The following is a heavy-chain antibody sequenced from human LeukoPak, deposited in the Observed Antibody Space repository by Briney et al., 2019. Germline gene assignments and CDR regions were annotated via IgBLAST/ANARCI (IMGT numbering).Heavy chain of an antibody. D-gene: IGHD1-26*01. V-gene: IGHV4-4*07. CDR3: ARRSSVGAFDY. Sequence: PSETLSLTCTVSGGSISSYYWSRIRQPAGKGLEWIGRIYTSGSTNYNPSLKSRVTMSVDTSKNQFSLKLSSVAAAGTAVYYCARRSSVGAFDYWGQGTLVTVSS. CDR2: IYTSGST. J-gene: IGHJ4*02. CDR1: GGSISSYY.